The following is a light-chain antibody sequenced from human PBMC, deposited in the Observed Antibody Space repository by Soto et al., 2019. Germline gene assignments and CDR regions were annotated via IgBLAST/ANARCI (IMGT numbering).Light chain of an antibody. V-gene: IGKV3-20*01. CDR3: QQYGHSPIT. CDR2: GAS. Sequence: EIVLTQSPGTLSLSPGERVTLSCRASQSLSGNYLAWYQQKPGQAPKFLIYGASNRATDIPDRISGGGSGTDFALPINSREPEDSAVYYCQQYGHSPITFGQGTRLEIK. J-gene: IGKJ5*01. CDR1: QSLSGNY.